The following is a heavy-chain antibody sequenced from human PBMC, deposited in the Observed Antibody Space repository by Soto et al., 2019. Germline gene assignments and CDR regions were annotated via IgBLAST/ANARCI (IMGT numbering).Heavy chain of an antibody. V-gene: IGHV3-74*01. D-gene: IGHD3-10*01. J-gene: IGHJ6*04. CDR1: GFTLSGRS. CDR2: IDSSGTDS. Sequence: EVQLVESGGGLVQPGGSLRLSCAASGFTLSGRSMHWVRQAPGKGLVYVSGIDSSGTDSSYADSVKGRFTSSRDNAKNMLFLQMNSLRVEDTDGYYCARGWFGPDVWGKGTTVTVSS. CDR3: ARGWFGPDV.